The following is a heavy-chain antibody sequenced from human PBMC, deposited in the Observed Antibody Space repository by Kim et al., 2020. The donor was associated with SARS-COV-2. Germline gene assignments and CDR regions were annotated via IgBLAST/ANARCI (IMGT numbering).Heavy chain of an antibody. D-gene: IGHD2-2*02. Sequence: TKYSQKFQGMCTITGDTSASTAYMELSSLRSEDTAVYYCARSVVPVAIMDHWGQGTLVTVSS. J-gene: IGHJ4*02. V-gene: IGHV1-3*01. CDR3: ARSVVPVAIMDH. CDR2: T.